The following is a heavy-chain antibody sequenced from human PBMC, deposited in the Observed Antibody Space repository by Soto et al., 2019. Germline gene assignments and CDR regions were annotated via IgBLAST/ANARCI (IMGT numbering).Heavy chain of an antibody. Sequence: QVHLEQSGAEVKKPGASVKVSCKASGYTFTSYGITWVRQAPGQGLEWMGWISDANGNTEYSQKLQGGVTMTTDTSTRTAYMELRSLRSDDTAVYYCGREVSGPNWNYGAGLYYFDYWGQATLVTVSS. CDR2: ISDANGNT. J-gene: IGHJ4*02. CDR1: GYTFTSYG. CDR3: GREVSGPNWNYGAGLYYFDY. V-gene: IGHV1-18*01. D-gene: IGHD1-7*01.